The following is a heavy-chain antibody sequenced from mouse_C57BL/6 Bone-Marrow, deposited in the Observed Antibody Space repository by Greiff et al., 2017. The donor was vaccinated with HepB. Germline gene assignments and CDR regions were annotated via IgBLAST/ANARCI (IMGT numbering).Heavy chain of an antibody. CDR2: IYPGSGST. Sequence: QVQLQQPGAELVKPGASVKMSCTASGYTFTSYWITWVKQRPGQGLEWIGDIYPGSGSTNYTEKFKSKATLTVDTSSSTAYMQLSSLTSEDSAVYYCARKGITTVVEDYYAMDYWGQGTSVTVSS. CDR1: GYTFTSYW. D-gene: IGHD1-1*01. V-gene: IGHV1-55*01. J-gene: IGHJ4*01. CDR3: ARKGITTVVEDYYAMDY.